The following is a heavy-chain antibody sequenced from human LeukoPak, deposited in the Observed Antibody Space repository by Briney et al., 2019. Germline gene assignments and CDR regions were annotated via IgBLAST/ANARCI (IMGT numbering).Heavy chain of an antibody. CDR1: GFTFSSYA. CDR3: AKDGYSYGMYYFDY. D-gene: IGHD5-18*01. Sequence: GGSLRLSCAASGFTFSSYAMSWVRQAPGEGLEWVSAISGSGGSTYYADSVKGRFTISRDNSKNTLYLQMNSLRAEDTAVYYCAKDGYSYGMYYFDYWGQGTLVTVSS. J-gene: IGHJ4*02. CDR2: ISGSGGST. V-gene: IGHV3-23*01.